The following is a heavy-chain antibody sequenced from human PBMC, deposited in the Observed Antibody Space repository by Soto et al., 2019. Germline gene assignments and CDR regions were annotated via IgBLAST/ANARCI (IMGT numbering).Heavy chain of an antibody. D-gene: IGHD4-17*01. CDR3: ARERTVTHTFYY. J-gene: IGHJ4*02. CDR2: IYYSGST. CDR1: GGSISSGGYY. Sequence: QVQLQESGPGLVKPSQTLSLTCTVSGGSISSGGYYWSWIRQHPGKGLEWIGYIYYSGSTYYNPSLKSRVTISVDTSKNQFSLKLSSVTAADTAVHYCARERTVTHTFYYWGQGTLVTVSS. V-gene: IGHV4-31*03.